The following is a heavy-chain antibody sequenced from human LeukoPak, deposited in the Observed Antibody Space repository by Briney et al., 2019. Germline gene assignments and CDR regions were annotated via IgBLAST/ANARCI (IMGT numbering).Heavy chain of an antibody. CDR3: ARVAIAAAGTMDV. Sequence: ASVKVSCKASGGTFSSYAISWVRQAPGQGLEWMGGIIPIFGTANYAQKFQGRVTITTDESTSTAYMELSSLRSEDTAVYYGARVAIAAAGTMDVWGEGTTVTVCS. J-gene: IGHJ6*03. CDR2: IIPIFGTA. CDR1: GGTFSSYA. V-gene: IGHV1-69*05. D-gene: IGHD6-13*01.